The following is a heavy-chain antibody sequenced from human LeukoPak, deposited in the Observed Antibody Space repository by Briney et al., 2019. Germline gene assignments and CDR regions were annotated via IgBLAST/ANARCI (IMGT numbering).Heavy chain of an antibody. D-gene: IGHD6-13*01. J-gene: IGHJ5*02. Sequence: SETLSLTCTVSGGSISSYYWSWIRQPPGKGLEWIGYIYYSGSTYYNPSLKSRVTISVDTSKNQFSLKLSSVTAADTAVYYCARHFFPRGSSWSNWFDPWGQGALVTVSS. V-gene: IGHV4-59*08. CDR1: GGSISSYY. CDR3: ARHFFPRGSSWSNWFDP. CDR2: IYYSGST.